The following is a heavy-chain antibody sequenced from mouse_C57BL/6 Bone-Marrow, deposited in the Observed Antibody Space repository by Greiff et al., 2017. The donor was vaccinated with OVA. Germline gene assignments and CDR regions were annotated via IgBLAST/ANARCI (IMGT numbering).Heavy chain of an antibody. J-gene: IGHJ2*01. V-gene: IGHV5-6*01. CDR3: ARRQSFDY. Sequence: EVQLVESGGDLVKPGGSLKLSCAASGFTFSSYGMSWVRQTPDKRLEWVATISSGGSYTYYPDSVKGRFTISRDNAKNTLYLQMSSLKSEDTAMYYCARRQSFDYWGQGTTLTVSS. D-gene: IGHD3-2*01. CDR1: GFTFSSYG. CDR2: ISSGGSYT.